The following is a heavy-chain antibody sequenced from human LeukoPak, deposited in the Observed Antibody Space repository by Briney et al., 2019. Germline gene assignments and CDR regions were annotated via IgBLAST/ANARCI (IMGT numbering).Heavy chain of an antibody. J-gene: IGHJ4*02. CDR2: IHYSGST. Sequence: PSETLSLTCTVSGGSISPYYWSWIRQPPGKGLEWIGYIHYSGSTNYNPSLKSRVTISVDTSNNQFSLKLSSVTAADTAVYYCAREHSGYHYWGQGTLVTVCS. V-gene: IGHV4-59*01. CDR1: GGSISPYY. D-gene: IGHD5-12*01. CDR3: AREHSGYHY.